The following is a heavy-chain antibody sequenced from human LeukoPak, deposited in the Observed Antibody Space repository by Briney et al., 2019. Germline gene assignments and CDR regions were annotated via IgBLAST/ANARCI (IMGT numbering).Heavy chain of an antibody. CDR2: IVVGSGNT. CDR3: AADPFGDYRRLLY. CDR1: GFTFTSSA. Sequence: SVKVSCKASGFTFTSSAVQWVRQARGQRLEWIGWIVVGSGNTNYAQKFQERVTITRDISTSTAYMELSSLRSEDTAVYYCAADPFGDYRRLLYWGQGTLVTVSS. V-gene: IGHV1-58*01. J-gene: IGHJ4*02. D-gene: IGHD4-17*01.